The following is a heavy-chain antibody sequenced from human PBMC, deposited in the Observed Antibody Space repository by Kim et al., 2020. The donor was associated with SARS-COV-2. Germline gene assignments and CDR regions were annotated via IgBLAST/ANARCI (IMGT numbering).Heavy chain of an antibody. Sequence: GESLKISCKGSGYNFPSFWIGWVRQRPGKGLEWMGIIYPGDATTRYSPSFHGQVTISADKSITTAYLQWSSLKASDTAMYYCARSPNYYDNSGQNDYWGQGTLVTVSS. CDR1: GYNFPSFW. V-gene: IGHV5-51*01. CDR2: IYPGDATT. CDR3: ARSPNYYDNSGQNDY. J-gene: IGHJ4*02. D-gene: IGHD3-22*01.